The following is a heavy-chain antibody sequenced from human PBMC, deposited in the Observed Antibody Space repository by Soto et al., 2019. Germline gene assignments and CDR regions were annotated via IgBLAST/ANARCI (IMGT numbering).Heavy chain of an antibody. D-gene: IGHD3-9*01. Sequence: GGSLRLSCAASGFTFSSYAMHWVRQAPGKGLEWVAVISFDGSNKYYADSMKGRFTISRDNSKNTLYLQMNSLRAEDTAVYYCARGSEYDILTGYLDYWGQGP. V-gene: IGHV3-30-3*01. CDR1: GFTFSSYA. J-gene: IGHJ4*02. CDR3: ARGSEYDILTGYLDY. CDR2: ISFDGSNK.